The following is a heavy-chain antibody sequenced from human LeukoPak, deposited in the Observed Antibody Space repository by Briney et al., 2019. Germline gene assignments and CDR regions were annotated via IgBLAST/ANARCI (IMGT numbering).Heavy chain of an antibody. Sequence: ASVEVSCKVSGHTLTEISIHWVRQAPGKGLEWMGGLDPEDGETLYAQKFQGRVTMTEDTSTDTAYMELSSLRSDDTAVYYCATVAGTTWDENWFDPWGQGTLVTVSS. V-gene: IGHV1-24*01. CDR1: GHTLTEIS. J-gene: IGHJ5*02. CDR2: LDPEDGET. CDR3: ATVAGTTWDENWFDP. D-gene: IGHD1-7*01.